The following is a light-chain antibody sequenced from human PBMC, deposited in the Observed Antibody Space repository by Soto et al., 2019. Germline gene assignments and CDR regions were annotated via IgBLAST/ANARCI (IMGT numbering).Light chain of an antibody. V-gene: IGLV2-23*01. J-gene: IGLJ3*02. CDR3: FSYFGRWLWG. CDR1: SSDVGSYNL. CDR2: EDT. Sequence: QSALTQPASVSGSPGQSITISCTGTSSDVGSYNLVSWYQQHPGKAPKFLIYEDTKRPSGGSNRFPGSKSGNQASLTISGLQAEDEGDYYCFSYFGRWLWGFGGGTKLTVL.